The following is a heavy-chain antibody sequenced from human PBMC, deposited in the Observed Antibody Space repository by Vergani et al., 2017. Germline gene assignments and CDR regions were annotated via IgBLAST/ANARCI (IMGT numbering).Heavy chain of an antibody. V-gene: IGHV3-73*02. CDR2: IRSKANSYAT. CDR3: TRLDGGNSPYDY. D-gene: IGHD4-23*01. J-gene: IGHJ4*02. CDR1: GFTFSGSA. Sequence: EVQLVESGGGLVQPGGSLKLSCAASGFTFSGSAMRWVRQASGKGLEWVGRIRSKANSYATAYAASVTGRFTISRDDSKNTAYLQMNSLKTEDTAVYYCTRLDGGNSPYDYWGQGTLVTVSS.